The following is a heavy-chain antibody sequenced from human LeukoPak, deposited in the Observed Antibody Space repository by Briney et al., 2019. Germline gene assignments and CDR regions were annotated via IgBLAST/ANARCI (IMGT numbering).Heavy chain of an antibody. CDR2: ISSSGNTI. V-gene: IGHV3-11*04. CDR3: AREMEDWGYCSSTSCYTHAFDI. Sequence: GGSLRLSCAASGFTVSSNYMTWIRQAPGKGLEWVSYISSSGNTIYYADSVRGRFTISRDNAKNSLYLQMNSLRAEDTAVYYCAREMEDWGYCSSTSCYTHAFDIWGQGTMVTVSS. CDR1: GFTVSSNY. J-gene: IGHJ3*02. D-gene: IGHD2-2*02.